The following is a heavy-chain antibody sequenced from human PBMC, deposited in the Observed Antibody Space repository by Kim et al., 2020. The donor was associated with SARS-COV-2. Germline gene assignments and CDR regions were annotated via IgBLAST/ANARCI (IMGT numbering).Heavy chain of an antibody. V-gene: IGHV3-21*01. D-gene: IGHD3-10*01. CDR3: ARDPPYGSGREKDY. J-gene: IGHJ4*02. Sequence: ADSVKGRFTISRDNATNSLYLQMNSLRAEDTAVYYCARDPPYGSGREKDYWGQGTLVTVSS.